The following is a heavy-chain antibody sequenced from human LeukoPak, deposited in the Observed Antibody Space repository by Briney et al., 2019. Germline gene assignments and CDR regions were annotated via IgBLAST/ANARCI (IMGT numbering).Heavy chain of an antibody. V-gene: IGHV3-30*02. CDR3: ARVAGYCNSISNCYSDY. CDR1: GFTFSSYG. D-gene: IGHD2-2*01. J-gene: IGHJ4*02. Sequence: PGGSLRLSCAASGFTFSSYGMHWVRQAPGKGLEWVAFIRYDGSNKYYADSVKGRFTISRDNSKNTLYLQMNSLRAEDTAVYYCARVAGYCNSISNCYSDYWGQGTLVPVSS. CDR2: IRYDGSNK.